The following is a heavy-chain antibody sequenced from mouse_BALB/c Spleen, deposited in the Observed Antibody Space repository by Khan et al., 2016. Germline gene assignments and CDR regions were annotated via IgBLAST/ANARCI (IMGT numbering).Heavy chain of an antibody. CDR3: AIDLLWYAMDY. Sequence: IQLVQSGPELVKPGASVKVSCKASDYTFTSYNMYWVKQSHGKSLEWIGYIDPYNGGTNYNQKFKGKATLTVDKSSSTAYMHLNSLTSEDSAVYYCAIDLLWYAMDYWGQGTSVTVSS. V-gene: IGHV1S135*01. CDR1: DYTFTSYN. D-gene: IGHD2-1*01. J-gene: IGHJ4*01. CDR2: IDPYNGGT.